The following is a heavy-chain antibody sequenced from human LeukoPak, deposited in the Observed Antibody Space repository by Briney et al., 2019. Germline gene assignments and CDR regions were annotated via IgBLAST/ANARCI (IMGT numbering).Heavy chain of an antibody. CDR2: IYYSGRT. Sequence: PSETLSLTCSVSGGSMSSNNYYWGWIRQPPGKGLEWIGSIYYSGRTYYNPSLKSRVTISRDTSKNQFSLKLSSVTAADTAVYYCARDGGYCSGGSCYADYWGQGTLVTVSS. V-gene: IGHV4-39*07. CDR3: ARDGGYCSGGSCYADY. CDR1: GGSMSSNNYY. J-gene: IGHJ4*02. D-gene: IGHD2-15*01.